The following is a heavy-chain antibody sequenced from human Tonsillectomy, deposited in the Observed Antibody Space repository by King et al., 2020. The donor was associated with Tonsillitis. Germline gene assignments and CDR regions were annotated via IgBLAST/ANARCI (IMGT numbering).Heavy chain of an antibody. V-gene: IGHV1-46*01. D-gene: IGHD3-10*01. CDR3: ARXXXXXVRGDLDY. Sequence: QLVQSGAEVKKPGASVKVSCKASGYTFTSYYMHWVRQAPGQGLEWMGIINPSGGSTSYAQKFQGRVXMTXDTSTRTVXMELSSLGSEDTAXYYCARXXXXXVRGDLDYWGQXTXVTVAS. J-gene: IGHJ4*02. CDR1: GYTFTSYY. CDR2: INPSGGST.